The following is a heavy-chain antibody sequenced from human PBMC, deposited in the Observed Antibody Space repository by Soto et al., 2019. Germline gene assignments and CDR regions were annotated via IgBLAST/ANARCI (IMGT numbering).Heavy chain of an antibody. Sequence: QVQLQESGPGLVKPSQTLSLTCTVSGGSISSADYNWNWIRQPPGKGLEWIGNIYYTGVNFYNPSLKSRVIVSVDTAKNQFSLRLNSVTAADTAVYFCARDSAPYNDIYDSPLWGQGTLVTVSS. CDR3: ARDSAPYNDIYDSPL. J-gene: IGHJ4*02. CDR1: GGSISSADYN. V-gene: IGHV4-30-4*01. CDR2: IYYTGVN. D-gene: IGHD3-10*01.